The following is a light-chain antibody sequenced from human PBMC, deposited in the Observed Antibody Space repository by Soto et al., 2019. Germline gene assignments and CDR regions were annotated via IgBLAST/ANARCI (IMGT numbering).Light chain of an antibody. CDR3: QQYGSSPQWT. CDR1: QTVSNNY. J-gene: IGKJ1*01. CDR2: GAS. V-gene: IGKV3-20*01. Sequence: EIVLTQSPGTLSLSPGERATLSCRASQTVSNNYLAWYQQKPGQAPRLLIYGASSRATGIPDRFSGSGSGTDFTLTISRREPEDFAVYYCQQYGSSPQWTFGQGTKVEIK.